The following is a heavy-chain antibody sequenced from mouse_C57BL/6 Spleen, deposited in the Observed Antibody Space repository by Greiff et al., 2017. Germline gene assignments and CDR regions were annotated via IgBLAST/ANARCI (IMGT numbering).Heavy chain of an antibody. J-gene: IGHJ4*01. CDR3: ATAYYSNYVGAMDY. CDR1: GYAFSSSW. CDR2: IYPGDGDT. V-gene: IGHV1-82*01. D-gene: IGHD2-5*01. Sequence: QVQLKQSGPELVKPGASVKISCKASGYAFSSSWMNWVKQRPGKGLEWIGRIYPGDGDTNYNGKFKGKATLTADKSSSTAYMQLSSLTSEDSAVYYCATAYYSNYVGAMDYWGQGTSVTVSS.